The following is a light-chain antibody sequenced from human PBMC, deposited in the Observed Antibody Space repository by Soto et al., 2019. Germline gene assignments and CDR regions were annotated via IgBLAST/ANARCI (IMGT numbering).Light chain of an antibody. CDR3: QQYNSLYT. CDR1: PSISSW. CDR2: KSP. J-gene: IGKJ2*01. V-gene: IGKV1-5*03. Sequence: DIQMTQSPSTLSASVGGRVTITCRASPSISSWLAWYQQKPWKAPKLLIYKSPSLESGVPSRFSGSGSGTESTLTISSLQPDDFATDYCQQYNSLYTFGQATKLEIK.